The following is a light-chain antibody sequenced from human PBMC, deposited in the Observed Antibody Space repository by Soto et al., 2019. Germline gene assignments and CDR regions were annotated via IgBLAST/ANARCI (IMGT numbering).Light chain of an antibody. J-gene: IGKJ1*01. V-gene: IGKV1-6*01. CDR1: QDMRRD. Sequence: AIPMTQSPSSLSASVGDRVTITCRASQDMRRDLGWYQQKPGKAPQLLIYHASSLHSGVPSRFSGSGSGTDFTLTITSLQPEDFATYYCQQYNDWPPWTFGQGTKVEIK. CDR3: QQYNDWPPWT. CDR2: HAS.